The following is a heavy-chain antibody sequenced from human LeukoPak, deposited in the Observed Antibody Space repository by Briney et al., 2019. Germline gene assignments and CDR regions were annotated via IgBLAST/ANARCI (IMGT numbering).Heavy chain of an antibody. J-gene: IGHJ4*02. V-gene: IGHV4-59*08. Sequence: SETLSLTCTVSGGSISSYYWSWIRQPPGKGLEWIGYIYYSGSTNYNPSLKSRVTISVDTSKNQFSLKLSSVPAADTAVYYCARRVKGYSYGSYYFDYWGQGTLVTVSS. CDR3: ARRVKGYSYGSYYFDY. D-gene: IGHD5-18*01. CDR1: GGSISSYY. CDR2: IYYSGST.